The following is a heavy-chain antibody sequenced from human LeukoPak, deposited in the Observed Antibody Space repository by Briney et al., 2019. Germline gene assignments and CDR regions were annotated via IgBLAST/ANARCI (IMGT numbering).Heavy chain of an antibody. CDR3: ARNRRPVVDGTYYDYDYMDV. CDR2: IYTRGST. V-gene: IGHV4-4*07. CDR1: GASISSHY. J-gene: IGHJ6*03. D-gene: IGHD2-2*01. Sequence: SETLSLTCNVSGASISSHYWNWIRQPAGKGLERTGRIYTRGSTDYNPSLKSRITMSVDTSKNQFSLKLSSVTAADTAVYYCARNRRPVVDGTYYDYDYMDVWGKGTTVTVSS.